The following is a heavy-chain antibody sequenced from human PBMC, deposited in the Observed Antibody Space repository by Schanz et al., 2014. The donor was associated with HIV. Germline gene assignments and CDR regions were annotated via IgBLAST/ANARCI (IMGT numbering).Heavy chain of an antibody. Sequence: QVQLEESGPGLVKPSQTLSLTCTVSGGSISSGDYYWSWIRQHPVKGLEWIGYIYYSGSTYYNPSLKSRVSISVDTSKNRFSLKLSSVTAADTAVYYCARDVPSGGFDYWGQGTLVTVSS. J-gene: IGHJ4*02. CDR1: GGSISSGDYY. CDR3: ARDVPSGGFDY. D-gene: IGHD3-10*01. V-gene: IGHV4-31*03. CDR2: IYYSGST.